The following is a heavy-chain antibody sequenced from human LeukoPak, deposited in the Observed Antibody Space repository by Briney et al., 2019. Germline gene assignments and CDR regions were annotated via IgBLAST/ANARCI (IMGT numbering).Heavy chain of an antibody. Sequence: GGSLRLSCAASGFTFSSYAMHWVRQAPGKGLEWVAVISYDGSNKYYADSVKGRFTISRDNSKNTLYLQMNSLRAEDTAVYYCATRRYDRSGHYGHYWGQGTLVIVSS. CDR2: ISYDGSNK. J-gene: IGHJ4*02. D-gene: IGHD3-22*01. CDR1: GFTFSSYA. V-gene: IGHV3-30*04. CDR3: ATRRYDRSGHYGHY.